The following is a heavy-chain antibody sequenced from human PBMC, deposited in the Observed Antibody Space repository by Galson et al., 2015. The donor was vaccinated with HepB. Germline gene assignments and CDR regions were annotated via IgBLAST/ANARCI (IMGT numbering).Heavy chain of an antibody. J-gene: IGHJ4*02. Sequence: SLRLSCAASGFTFSSYWMHWVHQAPGRGLVWVSRINSDGSSTSYADSVKGRFTISRDNAKSTLYLQMNSLRAEDTAVYYCARDLHTADQFDYWGQGTLVTVSS. V-gene: IGHV3-74*01. CDR2: INSDGSST. D-gene: IGHD4-17*01. CDR1: GFTFSSYW. CDR3: ARDLHTADQFDY.